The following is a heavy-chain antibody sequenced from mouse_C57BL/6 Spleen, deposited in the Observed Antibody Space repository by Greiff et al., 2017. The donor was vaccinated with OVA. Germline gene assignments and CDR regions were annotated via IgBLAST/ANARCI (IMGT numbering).Heavy chain of an antibody. V-gene: IGHV1-82*01. CDR3: ARGEYYFDY. Sequence: VQVVESGPELVKPGASVKISCKASGYAFSSSWMNWVKQRPGKGLEWIGRIYPGDGDTNYNGKFKGKATLTADKSSSTAYMQLSSLTSEDSAVYFCARGEYYFDYWGQGTTLTVSA. CDR1: GYAFSSSW. CDR2: IYPGDGDT. J-gene: IGHJ2*01.